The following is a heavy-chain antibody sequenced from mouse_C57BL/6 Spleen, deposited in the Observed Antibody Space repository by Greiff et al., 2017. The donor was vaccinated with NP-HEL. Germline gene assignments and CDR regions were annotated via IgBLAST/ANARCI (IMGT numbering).Heavy chain of an antibody. J-gene: IGHJ4*01. V-gene: IGHV5-4*03. CDR3: ARSDGYYGMDY. CDR2: ISDGGSYT. D-gene: IGHD2-3*01. CDR1: GFTFSSYA. Sequence: DVKLVESGGGLVKPGGSLKLSCAASGFTFSSYAMSWVRQTPEKRLEWVATISDGGSYTYYPDNVKGRFTISRDNAKNNLYLQMSHLKSEDTAMYYCARSDGYYGMDYWGQGTSVTVSS.